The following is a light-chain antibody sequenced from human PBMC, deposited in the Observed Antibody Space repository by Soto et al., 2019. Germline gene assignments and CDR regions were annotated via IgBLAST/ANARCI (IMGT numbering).Light chain of an antibody. CDR2: GAT. Sequence: EIVLTQSPGTLSLSPGERATISCRASQSVNNKYLAWYQQKVGQPPRLLIYGATNRARGIPVRFGGSGSGTDFTLTVSRLEPEDFAVYRCQQYGSAPWTFGQGTKVE. CDR1: QSVNNKY. J-gene: IGKJ1*01. V-gene: IGKV3-20*01. CDR3: QQYGSAPWT.